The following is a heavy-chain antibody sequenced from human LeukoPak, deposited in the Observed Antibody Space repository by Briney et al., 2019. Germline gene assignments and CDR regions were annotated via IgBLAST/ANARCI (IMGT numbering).Heavy chain of an antibody. CDR2: ISSNGGST. D-gene: IGHD3-10*01. Sequence: GGSLRLSCEASGFTFSSYAMHWVRQAPGKGLEYVSAISSNGGSTNYANSVKGRFTISRDNSKNTLYLQMGSLRAEDMAVYYCARDQGSVVWFGEPLDYWGQGTLVTVSS. V-gene: IGHV3-64*01. CDR3: ARDQGSVVWFGEPLDY. J-gene: IGHJ4*02. CDR1: GFTFSSYA.